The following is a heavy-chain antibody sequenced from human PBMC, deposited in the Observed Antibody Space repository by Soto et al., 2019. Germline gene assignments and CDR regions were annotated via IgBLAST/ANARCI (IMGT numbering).Heavy chain of an antibody. J-gene: IGHJ4*02. D-gene: IGHD3-22*01. V-gene: IGHV4-31*03. CDR2: IYYSGST. CDR3: ARDIRPGVYYDSSGYLDY. Sequence: KPSETLSLTCTVSGGSISSGGYYWSWIRQHPGKGLEWIGYIYYSGSTYYNPSLKSRVTISVDTSKNQFSLKLSSVTAADTAVYYCARDIRPGVYYDSSGYLDYWGQGTLVTVSS. CDR1: GGSISSGGYY.